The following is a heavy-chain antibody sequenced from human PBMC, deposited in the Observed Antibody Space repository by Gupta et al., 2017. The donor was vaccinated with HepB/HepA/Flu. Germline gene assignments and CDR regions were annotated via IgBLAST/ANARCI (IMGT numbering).Heavy chain of an antibody. D-gene: IGHD5-18*01. Sequence: QVQLQQWGAGLLKPSETLSLTCAVYGVSISCYYWSWFRQPPGKGLERIGEIKHSGRTNYDPSLNSRVTISVDTSKNQVSLKLRSVTAAETAVYYGASRRGYSYGYWLRYNWFDPWGQGTMVTVSS. CDR1: GVSISCYY. V-gene: IGHV4-34*01. J-gene: IGHJ5*02. CDR3: ASRRGYSYGYWLRYNWFDP. CDR2: IKHSGRT.